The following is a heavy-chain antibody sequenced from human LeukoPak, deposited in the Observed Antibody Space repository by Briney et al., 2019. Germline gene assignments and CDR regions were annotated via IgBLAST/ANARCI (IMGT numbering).Heavy chain of an antibody. CDR1: GGSISSSSYY. D-gene: IGHD2-15*01. J-gene: IGHJ3*02. CDR3: ARQGPRMDAFDI. CDR2: IYYSGST. V-gene: IGHV4-39*01. Sequence: KPSETLSLTCTVSGGSISSSSYYWGWIRQPPGKGLEWIGSIYYSGSTYYNPSLKSRVTISVDTSKNQFSLKLSSVTAADTAVYYCARQGPRMDAFDIWAKGQWSPSLQ.